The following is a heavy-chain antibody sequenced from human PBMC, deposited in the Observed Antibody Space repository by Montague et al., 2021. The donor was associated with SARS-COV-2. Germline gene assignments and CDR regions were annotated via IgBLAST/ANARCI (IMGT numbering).Heavy chain of an antibody. CDR1: GGSVSSCY. V-gene: IGHV4-59*02. Sequence: SETLSLTCTVSGGSVSSCYWSWIRQSPGKGLQWLGYIYYSGSTDYNPSLKSRVTISVDTSKNQFSLKLSSVTAADTAVYYCASQVPDFWSGIDYWGQGTLVTVSS. CDR3: ASQVPDFWSGIDY. D-gene: IGHD3-3*01. J-gene: IGHJ4*02. CDR2: IYYSGST.